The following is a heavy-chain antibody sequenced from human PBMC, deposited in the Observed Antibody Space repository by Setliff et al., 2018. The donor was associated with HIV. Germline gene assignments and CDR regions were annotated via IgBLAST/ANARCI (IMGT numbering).Heavy chain of an antibody. J-gene: IGHJ5*02. Sequence: GASVKVSCKASGGTVSSYAINWVRQAPGQGLEWMGGIIPIFGPANYAQKFQDRVTITTDESTSTAYMELSSLKSEDTAVYYCARGFEVESSGWFDPWGQGTLGTVPQ. V-gene: IGHV1-69*05. CDR2: IIPIFGPA. CDR1: GGTVSSYA. D-gene: IGHD3-9*01. CDR3: ARGFEVESSGWFDP.